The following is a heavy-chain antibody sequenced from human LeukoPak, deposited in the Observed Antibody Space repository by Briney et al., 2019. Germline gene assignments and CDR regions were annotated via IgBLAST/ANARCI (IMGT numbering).Heavy chain of an antibody. CDR3: ARAYSGYDHGYYYYMDV. CDR2: IIPIFGTA. CDR1: GGTFSSYA. Sequence: SVKVSCKASGGTFSSYAISWVRQAPGQGLEWMGGIIPIFGTANYAQKFQGRVTITADKSTSTAYMELSSLRSEDTAVYYCARAYSGYDHGYYYYMDVWGKGTTVTVSS. J-gene: IGHJ6*03. V-gene: IGHV1-69*06. D-gene: IGHD5-12*01.